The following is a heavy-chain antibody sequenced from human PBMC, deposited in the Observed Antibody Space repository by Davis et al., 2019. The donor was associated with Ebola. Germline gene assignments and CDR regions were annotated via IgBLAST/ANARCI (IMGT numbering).Heavy chain of an antibody. J-gene: IGHJ4*02. CDR3: TTGDYGGN. D-gene: IGHD4-23*01. CDR2: IRSQTDGGTT. V-gene: IGHV3-15*01. CDR1: GFTFIDAW. Sequence: PGGSLRLSCAASGFTFIDAWMSWVRQPPGKGLEWVGRIRSQTDGGTTDSAESVKGRFIISRDDSKNTLYLQMNSLRSEDTAVYYCTTGDYGGNWGQGTLVTVSS.